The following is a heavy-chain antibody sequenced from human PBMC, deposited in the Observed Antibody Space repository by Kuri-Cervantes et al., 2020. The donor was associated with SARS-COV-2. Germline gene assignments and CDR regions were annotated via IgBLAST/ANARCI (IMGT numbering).Heavy chain of an antibody. CDR3: AKDKFMYYDSSGYYDY. D-gene: IGHD3-22*01. CDR2: ISGSGGST. J-gene: IGHJ4*02. Sequence: GESLKISCAASGFTFSSCAMSWVRQAPGKGLEWVSAISGSGGSTYYADSVKGRFTISRDNSKNTLYLQMNSLRAEDTAVYYCAKDKFMYYDSSGYYDYWGQGTLVTVSS. CDR1: GFTFSSCA. V-gene: IGHV3-23*01.